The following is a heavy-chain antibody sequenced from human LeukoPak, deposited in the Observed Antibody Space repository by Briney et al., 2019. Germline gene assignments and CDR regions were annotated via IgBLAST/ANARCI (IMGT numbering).Heavy chain of an antibody. Sequence: SETLSLTCTASGASISSYYWTWIRQPPGKELEWIGYIYYSGSTNYNPSLKSRVTISVDTSKDQFSLKLSSVTAADTAVYYCASNYYGSGSLDYWGQGTLVTVSS. D-gene: IGHD3-10*01. J-gene: IGHJ4*02. CDR1: GASISSYY. V-gene: IGHV4-59*08. CDR3: ASNYYGSGSLDY. CDR2: IYYSGST.